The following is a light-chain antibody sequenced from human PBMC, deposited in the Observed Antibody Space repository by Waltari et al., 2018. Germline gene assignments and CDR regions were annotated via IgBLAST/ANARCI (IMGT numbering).Light chain of an antibody. J-gene: IGKJ2*01. CDR1: QRVTNN. V-gene: IGKV3-15*01. Sequence: EILMTKSQANMSVSPGERATLSCRASQRVTNNLAWYHQNSGQAPRLLMYGVSIRATGVPARFSGGGSGTEFTLTISSVQSEDSAVYYCQLYNNWPPRYTFGQGTKLEIK. CDR3: QLYNNWPPRYT. CDR2: GVS.